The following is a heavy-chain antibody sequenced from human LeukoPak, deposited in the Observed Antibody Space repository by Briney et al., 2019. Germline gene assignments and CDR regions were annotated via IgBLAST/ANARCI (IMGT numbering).Heavy chain of an antibody. J-gene: IGHJ4*02. CDR3: ARGRRPFDF. CDR2: ISSSSSDT. V-gene: IGHV3-11*06. Sequence: PGGSLRLSCAASGFTFSDYYMSWIRQAPEKGLGWISYISSSSSDTNYADSVKGRFTIYRDNAKNSLYLRMNSLRAEDTAVYYCARGRRPFDFWGQGTLVTVSS. CDR1: GFTFSDYY.